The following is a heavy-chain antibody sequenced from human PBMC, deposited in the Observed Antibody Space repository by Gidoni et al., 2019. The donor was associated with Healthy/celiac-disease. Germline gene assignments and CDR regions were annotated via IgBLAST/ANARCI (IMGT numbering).Heavy chain of an antibody. J-gene: IGHJ4*02. V-gene: IGHV3-11*01. CDR2: SSSSGSTV. D-gene: IGHD2-15*01. CDR1: GFTFSDYY. Sequence: QVQLVESGGGLVKHGGSLRLSCAASGFTFSDYYMSWNRLAPGKGLGGGAYSSSSGSTVYYAVSVKGRFTISRDNAKNSLHLQMNSVRDEDTDVYYCARDVQDTFDYWGQGTLVTVSS. CDR3: ARDVQDTFDY.